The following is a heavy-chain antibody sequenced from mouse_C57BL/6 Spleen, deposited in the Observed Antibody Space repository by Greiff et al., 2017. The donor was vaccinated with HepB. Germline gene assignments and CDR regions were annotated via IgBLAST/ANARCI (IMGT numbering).Heavy chain of an antibody. Sequence: VQGVESGAELVRPGASVTLSCKASGYTFTDYEMHWVKQTPVHGLEWIGAIDPETGGTAYNQKFKGKAILTADKSSSTAYMELRSLTSEDSAVYYCTRSGYYGSSTDYWGQGTTLTVSS. D-gene: IGHD1-1*01. V-gene: IGHV1-15*01. CDR1: GYTFTDYE. CDR2: IDPETGGT. J-gene: IGHJ2*01. CDR3: TRSGYYGSSTDY.